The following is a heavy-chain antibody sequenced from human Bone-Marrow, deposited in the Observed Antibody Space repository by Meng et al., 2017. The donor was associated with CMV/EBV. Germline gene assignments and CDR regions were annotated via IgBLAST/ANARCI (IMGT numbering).Heavy chain of an antibody. Sequence: SGFTSSGYCMSWIRQAPGKALEWVSYISSSGDTKYYPSSMKGRFTVCRDNAKNSLYVQMNSLRAEDTAVYYCARSGGSLTGALPPDYWGQGTLVTVSS. V-gene: IGHV3-11*04. CDR3: ARSGGSLTGALPPDY. CDR1: GFTSSGYC. CDR2: ISSSGDTK. D-gene: IGHD3-9*01. J-gene: IGHJ4*02.